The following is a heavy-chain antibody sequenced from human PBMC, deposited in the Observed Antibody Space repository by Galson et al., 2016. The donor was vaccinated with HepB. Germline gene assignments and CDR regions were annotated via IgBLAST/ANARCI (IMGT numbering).Heavy chain of an antibody. V-gene: IGHV3-20*04. CDR3: ARGMSHNYGVSADY. CDR1: GFTFDDYG. CDR2: INWNGCST. D-gene: IGHD4-17*01. J-gene: IGHJ4*02. Sequence: SLRLSCAASGFTFDDYGLSWVRQAPGKGLEWVSGINWNGCSTGYADSVKGRFTISRDNAKNSLYLQMNSLRAEDTALYYCARGMSHNYGVSADYWGQGTLVTVSS.